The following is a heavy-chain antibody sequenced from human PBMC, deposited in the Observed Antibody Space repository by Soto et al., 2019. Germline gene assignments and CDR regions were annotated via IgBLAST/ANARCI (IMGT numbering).Heavy chain of an antibody. CDR1: GGSISTGGHY. CDR3: ARDSTVVVGANSGFDP. D-gene: IGHD1-26*01. V-gene: IGHV4-31*03. Sequence: PWETLSLTCTASGGSISTGGHYWNWIRQYPGKGLDWIGYIYHRGTTSCSPSVKRRVTISIDTSKNQFALKLMSVTAAETAVYYCARDSTVVVGANSGFDPWGQGTLVTVSS. CDR2: IYHRGTT. J-gene: IGHJ5*02.